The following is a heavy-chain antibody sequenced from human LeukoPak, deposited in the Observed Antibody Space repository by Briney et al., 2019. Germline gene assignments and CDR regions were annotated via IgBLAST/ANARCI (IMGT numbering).Heavy chain of an antibody. Sequence: ASVKVSCKASGYTFTSYGISWVRQAPGQGLEWMGWISAYNGNTNYAQKLQGRVTMTTDTSTSTAYMELRSLRSDDTAVYYCAREIWCGELSERPLDYWGQGTLVTVSS. CDR1: GYTFTSYG. J-gene: IGHJ4*02. D-gene: IGHD3-10*01. V-gene: IGHV1-18*01. CDR2: ISAYNGNT. CDR3: AREIWCGELSERPLDY.